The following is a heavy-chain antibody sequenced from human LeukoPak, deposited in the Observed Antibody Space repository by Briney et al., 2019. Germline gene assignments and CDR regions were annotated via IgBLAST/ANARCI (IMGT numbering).Heavy chain of an antibody. V-gene: IGHV4-39*07. CDR2: INHSGST. D-gene: IGHD4-17*01. J-gene: IGHJ4*02. CDR1: GGSISSGSYY. CDR3: VGSDYRPFDY. Sequence: PSETLSLTCTVSGGSISSGSYYWSWIRQPPGKGLEWIGEINHSGSTNYNPSLKSRVTISVDTSKNQFSLKLSSVTAADTAVYYCVGSDYRPFDYWGQGTLVTVSS.